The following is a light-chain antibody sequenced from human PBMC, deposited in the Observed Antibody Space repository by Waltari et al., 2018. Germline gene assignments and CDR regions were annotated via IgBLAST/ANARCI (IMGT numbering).Light chain of an antibody. CDR2: EVS. V-gene: IGLV2-14*01. J-gene: IGLJ1*01. CDR3: SSYTTSSAPGV. Sequence: QSALTQPASVSGSPGQSNTISCSGTDSDVGAYDFVPWYQQHPGKAPPLIIYEVSNRPSGISNRFSASKSGNTASLTISGLQAEDEADYYCSSYTTSSAPGVFGTGTRVTVL. CDR1: DSDVGAYDF.